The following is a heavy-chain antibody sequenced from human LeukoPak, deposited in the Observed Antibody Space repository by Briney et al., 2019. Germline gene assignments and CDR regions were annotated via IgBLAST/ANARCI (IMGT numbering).Heavy chain of an antibody. V-gene: IGHV1-8*01. CDR1: VYTFTSYD. J-gene: IGHJ4*02. CDR3: ARGPPNWGFDY. Sequence: ASVKVSCKASVYTFTSYDINWVRQATGQGLEWMGWMSPNSGNTGYAQKFQGRVTMTRNTFINTAYMELSSLRSEDTAVYYCARGPPNWGFDYWGPGTLVTVSS. D-gene: IGHD7-27*01. CDR2: MSPNSGNT.